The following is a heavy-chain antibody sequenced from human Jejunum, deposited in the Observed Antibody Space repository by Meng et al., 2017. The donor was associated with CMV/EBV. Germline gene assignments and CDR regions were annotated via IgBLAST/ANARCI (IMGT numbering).Heavy chain of an antibody. J-gene: IGHJ6*02. V-gene: IGHV3-48*01. CDR1: GFTFSSNS. Sequence: GFTFSSNSMNWVRQAPGKGLEWVSYITSSSNIIYYADSVKGRFTISRDNAKNTLFLQMNSLRADDTALYYCAKGQRTSIYYYGMDVWGQGTTVTVSS. D-gene: IGHD2-2*01. CDR3: AKGQRTSIYYYGMDV. CDR2: ITSSSNII.